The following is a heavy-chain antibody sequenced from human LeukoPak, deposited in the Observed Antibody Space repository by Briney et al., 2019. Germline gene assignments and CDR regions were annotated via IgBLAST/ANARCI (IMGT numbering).Heavy chain of an antibody. CDR3: ARDRVLGCLDF. J-gene: IGHJ4*02. CDR1: GYTFTSYY. Sequence: ASVKVSCKAAGYTFTSYYMHWVRQAPGQGLEWMGIINPSGGSTSYAQKFQGRVTMTRDTSTSTVYMELSSLRSEDTAVYYCARDRVLGCLDFWGQGTLVTVSS. CDR2: INPSGGST. D-gene: IGHD3-16*01. V-gene: IGHV1-46*01.